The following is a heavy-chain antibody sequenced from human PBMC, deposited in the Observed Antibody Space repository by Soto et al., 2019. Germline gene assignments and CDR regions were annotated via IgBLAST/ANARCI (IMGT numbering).Heavy chain of an antibody. Sequence: PSETLCIPSTFSVGSISIGDYYWSWIRQPPGKGGEWIGYIYYSGSTYSNPSLKSRVTISADTSKNLFSLKLSSVTAADTAVYFCAREGGRYYDSSGYWNSWFDPWGQGTMVTVSS. D-gene: IGHD3-22*01. CDR1: VGSISIGDYY. V-gene: IGHV4-30-4*01. J-gene: IGHJ5*02. CDR3: AREGGRYYDSSGYWNSWFDP. CDR2: IYYSGST.